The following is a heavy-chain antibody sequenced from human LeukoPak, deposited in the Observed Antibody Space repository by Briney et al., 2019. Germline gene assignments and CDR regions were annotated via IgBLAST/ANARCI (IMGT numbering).Heavy chain of an antibody. CDR1: GYTFTGYY. J-gene: IGHJ4*02. D-gene: IGHD5-18*01. Sequence: ASVTVSCKASGYTFTGYYMHWVRQAPGQGLEWMGWINPNSGGTNYAQKFQGRVTMTRDTSISTAYMELSRLRSDDTAVYYCARGYSYGPHDDYWGQGTLVTVSS. CDR3: ARGYSYGPHDDY. V-gene: IGHV1-2*02. CDR2: INPNSGGT.